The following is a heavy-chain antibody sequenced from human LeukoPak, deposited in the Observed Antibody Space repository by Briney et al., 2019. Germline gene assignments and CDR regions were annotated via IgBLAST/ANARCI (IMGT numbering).Heavy chain of an antibody. D-gene: IGHD1-26*01. V-gene: IGHV3-30-3*01. CDR3: ARIPSGSYYGYFDY. Sequence: GGSLRLSCAASGFTFSSYAMHWVRQAPGKGLEWVAVISYDGSNKYYADSVKGRFTISRDNSKNTLYLQMNSLRAEDTAVYYCARIPSGSYYGYFDYWGQGTLVTVSS. CDR1: GFTFSSYA. CDR2: ISYDGSNK. J-gene: IGHJ4*02.